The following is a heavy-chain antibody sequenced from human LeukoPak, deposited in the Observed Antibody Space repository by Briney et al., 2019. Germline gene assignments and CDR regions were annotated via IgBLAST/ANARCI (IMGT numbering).Heavy chain of an antibody. CDR1: GFTFSYYS. V-gene: IGHV3-48*01. CDR3: ARGVNYDSADAFDF. CDR2: ISSASTTI. J-gene: IGHJ3*01. D-gene: IGHD3-22*01. Sequence: GSLRLSCAASGFTFSYYSMNWVRQAPGKGLEWVSYISSASTTIYYADSVRGRFTISRDNAKNSLYVQMNSLRAEDTAVYYCARGVNYDSADAFDFWGQGTVVTVSS.